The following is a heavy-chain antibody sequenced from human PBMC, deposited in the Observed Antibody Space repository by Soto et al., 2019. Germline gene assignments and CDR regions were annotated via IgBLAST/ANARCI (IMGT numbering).Heavy chain of an antibody. CDR2: INPSGGST. Sequence: ASVKVSCKASGYSFSTHAMHWVRQAPGQGLEWMGIINPSGGSTSYAQKFQGRVTMTRDTSTSTVYMELSSLRSEDTAVYYCAKGAVAGPFDYWGQGTLVTVSS. V-gene: IGHV1-46*01. CDR3: AKGAVAGPFDY. CDR1: GYSFSTHA. J-gene: IGHJ4*02. D-gene: IGHD6-19*01.